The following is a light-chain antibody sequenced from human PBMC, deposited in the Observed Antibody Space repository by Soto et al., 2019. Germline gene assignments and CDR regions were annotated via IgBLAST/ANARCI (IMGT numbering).Light chain of an antibody. V-gene: IGKV1-39*01. CDR3: QQSYNTPPFT. CDR1: QSINRY. CDR2: AAS. J-gene: IGKJ3*01. Sequence: DIQMTQSPSSLSASVGDRVTISCRASQSINRYLNWYQHKPGKAPELLIYAASSLQSGVPSRFSRSGSGKNFTLTISSLQPEDFATDYCQQSYNTPPFTFGPGTKVDI.